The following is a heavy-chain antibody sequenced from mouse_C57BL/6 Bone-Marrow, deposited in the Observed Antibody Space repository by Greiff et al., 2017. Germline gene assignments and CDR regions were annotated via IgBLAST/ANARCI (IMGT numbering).Heavy chain of an antibody. Sequence: VHVKQSGPELVKPGASVKISCKASGYSFTGYYMNWVKQSPEKSLEWIGEINPSTGGTTYNQKFKAKATLTVDKSSSTAYMQLKSLTSEDSAVYYCARSAGTLCDYWGQGTTLTVSS. D-gene: IGHD6-1*01. V-gene: IGHV1-42*01. CDR3: ARSAGTLCDY. CDR2: INPSTGGT. J-gene: IGHJ2*01. CDR1: GYSFTGYY.